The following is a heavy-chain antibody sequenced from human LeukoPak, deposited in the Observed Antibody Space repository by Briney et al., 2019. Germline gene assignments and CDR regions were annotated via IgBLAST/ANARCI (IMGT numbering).Heavy chain of an antibody. D-gene: IGHD3-22*01. Sequence: SQTLSLTCTISGXSISSGDYFWTWIRQHPGKGLEWIGYINYSASTYYNPSLKSRITMSIDTSKNQFSLKLSSVTAADTAVYYCARAGSSDSSGYYHIIDYWGQGTLVTVSS. V-gene: IGHV4-31*03. CDR2: INYSAST. J-gene: IGHJ4*02. CDR1: GXSISSGDYF. CDR3: ARAGSSDSSGYYHIIDY.